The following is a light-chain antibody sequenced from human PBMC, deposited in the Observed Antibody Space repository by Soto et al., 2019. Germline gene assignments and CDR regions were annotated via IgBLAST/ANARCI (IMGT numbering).Light chain of an antibody. CDR3: QQYDSYSPLT. Sequence: DIQMTQSPSTLSASVGDRVTITCRAIQSISSWLAWYQQKPGQAPKVLIYKASGLESGVPSRFRGSGSGTDFTLTISSLQPDDFATYYCQQYDSYSPLTFGGGTKVDIK. V-gene: IGKV1-5*03. CDR2: KAS. J-gene: IGKJ4*01. CDR1: QSISSW.